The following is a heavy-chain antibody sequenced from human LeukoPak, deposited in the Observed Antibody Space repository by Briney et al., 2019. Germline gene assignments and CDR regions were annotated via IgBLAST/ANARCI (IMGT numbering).Heavy chain of an antibody. V-gene: IGHV4-59*08. D-gene: IGHD5-24*01. J-gene: IGHJ4*02. CDR1: GGSISSYY. CDR3: ARGAGAGYNLQPFDY. CDR2: IYYSGST. Sequence: SETLSLTCTVSGGSISSYYWSWIRQPPGKGLEWIGYIYYSGSTKYNPSLKSRVSISVDTSKNQFSLKLSSVTAADTVVYYCARGAGAGYNLQPFDYWGQGTLVTVSS.